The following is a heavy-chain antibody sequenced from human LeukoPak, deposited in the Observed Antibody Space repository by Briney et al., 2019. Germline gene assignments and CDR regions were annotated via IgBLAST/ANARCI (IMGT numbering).Heavy chain of an antibody. CDR2: ISVYNGNT. CDR1: GYIFSNYA. Sequence: VASVKVSCKASGYIFSNYAISWVRQAPGQGLEWMGWISVYNGNTNYAQKFQGRVTMTTDTSTSTAHMELRSLRSDDTAVYYCARQGYSGHSQGAADYWGQGTLVTVSS. D-gene: IGHD4-23*01. CDR3: ARQGYSGHSQGAADY. J-gene: IGHJ4*02. V-gene: IGHV1-18*01.